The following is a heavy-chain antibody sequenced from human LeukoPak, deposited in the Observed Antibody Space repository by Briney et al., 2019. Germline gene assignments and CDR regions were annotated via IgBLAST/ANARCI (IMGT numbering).Heavy chain of an antibody. CDR1: GFSFSEYW. V-gene: IGHV3-7*03. J-gene: IGHJ5*02. CDR3: VRDADGGNSWFDT. CDR2: VKQGGREK. Sequence: GGSLRLSCEGSGFSFSEYWMSWVRQAPGKGLEWVGSVKQGGREKYYVDSLKGRFDISRDDAKNSLYLQMNSLRGEDTALYYCVRDADGGNSWFDTWGQGTLVTVSS. D-gene: IGHD4-23*01.